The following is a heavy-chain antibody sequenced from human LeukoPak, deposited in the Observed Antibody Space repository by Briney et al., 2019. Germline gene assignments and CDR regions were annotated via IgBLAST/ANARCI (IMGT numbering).Heavy chain of an antibody. D-gene: IGHD2-2*01. CDR1: GFPSRGYT. V-gene: IGHV3-23*01. CDR2: LSVSDDST. Sequence: GGSLRLPFSASGFPSRGYTMNWVAQAPGRGLDGVSGLSVSDDSTYYADSVKGRFTMSRDNSNNMLYLQMNSLRAEDTAVYYCAKDRYCSSTNCPYDYWGQGTLVTVSS. J-gene: IGHJ4*02. CDR3: AKDRYCSSTNCPYDY.